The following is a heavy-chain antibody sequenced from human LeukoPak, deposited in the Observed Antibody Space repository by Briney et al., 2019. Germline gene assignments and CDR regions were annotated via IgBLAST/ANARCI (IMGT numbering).Heavy chain of an antibody. CDR3: ASRNSIAAYFDD. V-gene: IGHV4-39*01. J-gene: IGHJ4*02. D-gene: IGHD6-13*01. Sequence: PSETLSLTCTVSGGSIRTSSYYWGWIRQPPGKGLEWIGNIYYSGSTYYDPSLKSRVTISVNMSKNQFSLKLSSVTAADTAVYYCASRNSIAAYFDDWGQGTLVTVSS. CDR1: GGSIRTSSYY. CDR2: IYYSGST.